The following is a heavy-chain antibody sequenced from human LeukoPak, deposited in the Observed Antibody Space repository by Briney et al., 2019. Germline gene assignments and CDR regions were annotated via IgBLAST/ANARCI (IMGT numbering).Heavy chain of an antibody. CDR3: ARLTTVTSVVAFDI. CDR1: GGSFSGYY. Sequence: SETLSLTCAVYGGSFSGYYWTWIRQSPGKGLEWIGEINHSGSTNYNPSLKSRVTISADTSKNQFSLTLSSVAAADTAVYYCARLTTVTSVVAFDIWGQGTMVTVSS. J-gene: IGHJ3*02. D-gene: IGHD4-11*01. CDR2: INHSGST. V-gene: IGHV4-34*01.